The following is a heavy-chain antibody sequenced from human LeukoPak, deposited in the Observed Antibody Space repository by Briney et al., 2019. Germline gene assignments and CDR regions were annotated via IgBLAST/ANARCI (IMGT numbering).Heavy chain of an antibody. CDR3: ARDGPRSGYDLGHFDN. V-gene: IGHV4-4*07. CDR2: IYSTGRS. CDR1: GGSISNYF. J-gene: IGHJ4*02. Sequence: SETLSLTCTVSGGSISNYFWSWVRQPAGKGLEWIGRIYSTGRSDYNPSLKCRITMSVDTSKNQFSLKLSSVTAADTAVYYCARDGPRSGYDLGHFDNLGQGTLVTASS. D-gene: IGHD5-12*01.